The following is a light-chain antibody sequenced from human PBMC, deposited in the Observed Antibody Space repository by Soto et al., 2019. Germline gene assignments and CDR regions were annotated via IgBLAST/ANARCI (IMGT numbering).Light chain of an antibody. J-gene: IGLJ1*01. CDR1: SSDIGGYNY. CDR3: SSFTISNTPRV. Sequence: QSALTQPASVSGSPGQSITISCTGTSSDIGGYNYVSWYQQHPGKAPKLMIYDVTSRPSGISNRFSGSKSGNTASLTISGLQAEDEADYYCSSFTISNTPRVFGTGTKVTVL. V-gene: IGLV2-14*03. CDR2: DVT.